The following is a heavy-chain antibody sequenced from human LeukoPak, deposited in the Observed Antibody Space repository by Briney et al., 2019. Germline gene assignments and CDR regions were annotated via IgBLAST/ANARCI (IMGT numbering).Heavy chain of an antibody. J-gene: IGHJ5*02. Sequence: SVKVSCKTSGGTFSSYAISWVRQAPGQGLEWMGRIIPIFGTANYAQKFQGRVTISTDESTSIAYMELSSLRSEDTAVYYCARETTGYSSSWYFNNWFDRWGQGTLVTVSS. CDR3: ARETTGYSSSWYFNNWFDR. CDR2: IIPIFGTA. CDR1: GGTFSSYA. D-gene: IGHD6-13*01. V-gene: IGHV1-69*05.